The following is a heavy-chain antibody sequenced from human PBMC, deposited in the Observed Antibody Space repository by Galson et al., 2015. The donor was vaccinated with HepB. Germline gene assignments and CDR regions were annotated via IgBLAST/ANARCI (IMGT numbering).Heavy chain of an antibody. D-gene: IGHD6-25*01. CDR1: RITFTNYW. CDR2: IKQDGSEK. CDR3: VIAAADY. V-gene: IGHV3-7*01. J-gene: IGHJ4*02. Sequence: SLRLSCAASRITFTNYWMSWVRQAPGKGLEWVANIKQDGSEKYYVDSVKGRFTISRDAAKNSVYLRMNSLRVEDMAVYYCVIAAADYWGQGALVTVSS.